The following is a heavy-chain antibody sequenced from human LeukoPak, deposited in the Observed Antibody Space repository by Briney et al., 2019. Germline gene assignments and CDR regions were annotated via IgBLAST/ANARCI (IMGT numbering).Heavy chain of an antibody. CDR2: ISWNSGSI. D-gene: IGHD6-6*01. CDR3: ANVEYSSSPVYY. J-gene: IGHJ4*02. V-gene: IGHV3-9*01. CDR1: GFTFDDYA. Sequence: GGSLRLSCAASGFTFDDYAMHWVRQAPGKGLEWVSGISWNSGSIGYADSVKGRFTISRDNSKNTLYLQMNSLRAEDTAVYYCANVEYSSSPVYYRGQGTLDTVSS.